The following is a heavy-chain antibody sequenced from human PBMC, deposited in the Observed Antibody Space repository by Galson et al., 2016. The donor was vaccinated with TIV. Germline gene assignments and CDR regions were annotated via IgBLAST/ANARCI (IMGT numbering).Heavy chain of an antibody. D-gene: IGHD2-15*01. V-gene: IGHV3-7*01. CDR1: GFIFTSYW. J-gene: IGHJ4*02. Sequence: SLRLSCAASGFIFTSYWMTWVRQAPGKGLEWVANIRQDGRETYYVDSVKGRFTISRDNAKNFLYLQMSSLRAEDTAVYFCARDSPRLCSTTSCFLHYWGQGTVVTVSS. CDR3: ARDSPRLCSTTSCFLHY. CDR2: IRQDGRET.